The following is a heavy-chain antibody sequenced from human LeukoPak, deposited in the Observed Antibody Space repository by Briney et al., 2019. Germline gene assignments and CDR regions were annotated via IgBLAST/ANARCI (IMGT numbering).Heavy chain of an antibody. D-gene: IGHD3-22*01. V-gene: IGHV3-66*02. CDR2: IYSGGST. J-gene: IGHJ4*02. CDR1: GFTVSSNY. CDR3: ARVLTYYYDSSGYSFDY. Sequence: GGSLRFSCAASGFTVSSNYMSWVRQAPGKGLEWVSVIYSGGSTYYADSVKGRFTISRDNSKNTLYLQMNSLRAEDTAVYYCARVLTYYYDSSGYSFDYWGQGTLVTVSS.